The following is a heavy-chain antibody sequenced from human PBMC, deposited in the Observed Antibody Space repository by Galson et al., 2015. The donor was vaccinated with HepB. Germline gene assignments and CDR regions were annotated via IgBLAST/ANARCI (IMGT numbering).Heavy chain of an antibody. CDR3: ARSLYCSGGSCYSN. CDR2: IDWDDDK. J-gene: IGHJ4*02. Sequence: PALVKPTQTLTLTCTFSGFSLSTSGMCVGWIRQPPGKALEWLALIDWDDDKYYSTSLKTRLTISKDTSKNQVVLTMTNMDPVDTATYYCARSLYCSGGSCYSNWGQGTLVTVSS. D-gene: IGHD2-15*01. CDR1: GFSLSTSGMC. V-gene: IGHV2-70*01.